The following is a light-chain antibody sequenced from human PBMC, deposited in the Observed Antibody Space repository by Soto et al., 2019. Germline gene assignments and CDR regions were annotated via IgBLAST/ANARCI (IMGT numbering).Light chain of an antibody. CDR2: GAS. V-gene: IGKV3-15*01. J-gene: IGKJ2*01. CDR1: QRISSE. Sequence: EIVMTQSPASLSASPGERATLSCRASQRISSELAWYQQRPGQPPKLLIYGASTMATGVPDRFTGSGSGSDFTLTISGLQSEDFAIYYCQQGHNSPLTFGQGTKLEIK. CDR3: QQGHNSPLT.